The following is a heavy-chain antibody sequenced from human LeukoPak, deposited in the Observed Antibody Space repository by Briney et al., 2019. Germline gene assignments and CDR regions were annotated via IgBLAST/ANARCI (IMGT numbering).Heavy chain of an antibody. CDR2: ISSSGGTI. CDR1: GFTFSSYE. CDR3: ARVGSGWSDYYYYGMDV. D-gene: IGHD6-19*01. V-gene: IGHV3-48*03. J-gene: IGHJ6*02. Sequence: GGSLRLSCAASGFTFSSYEMNWVRQAPGKGLEWVSYISSSGGTIYYADSVKGRFTISRDNAKNSLYLQMNSLRAEDTAVYYCARVGSGWSDYYYYGMDVWGQGTTVTVSS.